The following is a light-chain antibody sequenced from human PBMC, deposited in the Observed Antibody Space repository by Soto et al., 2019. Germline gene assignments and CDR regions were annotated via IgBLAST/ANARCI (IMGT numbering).Light chain of an antibody. CDR1: SSDVGGYNA. CDR2: DVS. Sequence: LTQPASVSGSPGQSITISCTGTSSDVGGYNAVSWYQQHPGRAPKLMIYDVSNRPSGISNRFSGSKSGSTASLTISGLQATDDADYYCSSYTRSGVYVFGAGTKVTVL. V-gene: IGLV2-14*01. CDR3: SSYTRSGVYV. J-gene: IGLJ1*01.